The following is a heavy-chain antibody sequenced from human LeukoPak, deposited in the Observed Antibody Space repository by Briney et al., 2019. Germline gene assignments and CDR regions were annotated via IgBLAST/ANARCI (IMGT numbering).Heavy chain of an antibody. CDR2: ICGTGGST. CDR3: AKVRYVLYYFDS. V-gene: IGHV3-23*01. J-gene: IGHJ4*02. D-gene: IGHD3-10*02. CDR1: GFTFSSYA. Sequence: PGGSVTLSCAASGFTFSSYAMTWVRQAPGMGLEWVSLICGTGGSTSYADSVKGRFTISRDNSKNTLYLQMNSLRAEDTAFYYCAKVRYVLYYFDSWGQGALVTVSS.